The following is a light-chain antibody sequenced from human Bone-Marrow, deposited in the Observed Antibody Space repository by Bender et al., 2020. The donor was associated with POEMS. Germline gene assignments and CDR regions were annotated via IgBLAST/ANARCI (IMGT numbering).Light chain of an antibody. CDR2: NNS. CDR1: SSKFGSYP. V-gene: IGLV1-44*01. CDR3: ATWDNSLNGWV. Sequence: QSVLTQPPSASGTPGQRVTISCSGSSSKFGSYPVNWYQQRPGAAPKLVIFNNSQRPSGVPYRFSGSNSGTSASLAISGLLSDDEADFYCATWDNSLNGWVFGGGTKLTVL. J-gene: IGLJ3*02.